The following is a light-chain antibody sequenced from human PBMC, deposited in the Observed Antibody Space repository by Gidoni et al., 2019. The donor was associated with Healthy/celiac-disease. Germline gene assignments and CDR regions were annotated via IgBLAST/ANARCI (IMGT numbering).Light chain of an antibody. CDR1: QSVSSSN. V-gene: IGKV3-20*01. J-gene: IGKJ4*01. CDR3: QQYGSSPALT. CDR2: GAS. Sequence: DIVLTQSPGTLSLSPGQRAPLSCRASQSVSSSNLAWYQQKPGQAPRLLIYGASSRATGIPDRFSGSGYGTDFTITISRLEPEDFAVYYCQQYGSSPALTFGGGTKVEIK.